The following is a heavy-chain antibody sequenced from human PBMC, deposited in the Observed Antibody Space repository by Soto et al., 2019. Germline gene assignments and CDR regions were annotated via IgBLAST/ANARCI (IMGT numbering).Heavy chain of an antibody. CDR2: IYHSGST. CDR3: ARAIAAPRAFDY. CDR1: GGSISSSNW. Sequence: SETLSLTCAVSGGSISSSNWWSWVRQPPGKGLEWIGEIYHSGSTNYNPSLKSRVTMSVDKSKNQFSLKLSSVTAADTAVYYCARAIAAPRAFDYWGQGTLVTVSS. V-gene: IGHV4-4*02. D-gene: IGHD6-6*01. J-gene: IGHJ4*02.